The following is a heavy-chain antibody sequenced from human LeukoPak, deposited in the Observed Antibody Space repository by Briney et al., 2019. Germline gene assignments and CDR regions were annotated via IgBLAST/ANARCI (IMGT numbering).Heavy chain of an antibody. CDR3: ARSIAVAGNDAFDI. J-gene: IGHJ3*02. Sequence: SETLSLTCAVYGGSFSGYYWSWIRQPPGKGLEWIGYIYYNGRTNYNPSLKSRVTISVDTSKNQFSLKLTSVTAADTAVYYCARSIAVAGNDAFDIWGRGTMVTVSS. V-gene: IGHV4-59*01. CDR1: GGSFSGYY. D-gene: IGHD6-19*01. CDR2: IYYNGRT.